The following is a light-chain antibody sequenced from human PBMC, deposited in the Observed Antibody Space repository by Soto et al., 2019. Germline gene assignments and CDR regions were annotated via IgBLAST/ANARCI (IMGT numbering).Light chain of an antibody. Sequence: QSALTQPASVSGSPGQSITISCTGTSSDVGGYNYVSWYQQHPGKAPKLMISEVSNRPSGVSNRFSGSKSANTASLTISGLQAEDEADYYRSSYTSISTYVFGTGTKLTVL. CDR2: EVS. CDR1: SSDVGGYNY. CDR3: SSYTSISTYV. V-gene: IGLV2-14*01. J-gene: IGLJ1*01.